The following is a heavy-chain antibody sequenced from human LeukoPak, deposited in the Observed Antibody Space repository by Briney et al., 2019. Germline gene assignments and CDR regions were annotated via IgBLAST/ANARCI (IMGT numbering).Heavy chain of an antibody. D-gene: IGHD3-22*01. Sequence: PGGSLRLSCAASGFTFSSYAMSWVRQAPGKGLEWVSSISSSSSYIYYADSVKGRFTISRDNAKNSLYLQMNSLRAEDTAVYYCARETYYYDSSGYPTVDYWGQGTLVTVSS. CDR3: ARETYYYDSSGYPTVDY. V-gene: IGHV3-21*01. CDR1: GFTFSSYA. J-gene: IGHJ4*02. CDR2: ISSSSSYI.